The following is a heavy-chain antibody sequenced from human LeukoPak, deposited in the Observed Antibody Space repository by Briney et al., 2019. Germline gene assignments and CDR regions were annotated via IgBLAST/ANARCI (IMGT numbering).Heavy chain of an antibody. Sequence: PSETLSLTCTVSGYSISSGYSWGWIRQPPGKGLEWIGSIYHSGSTYYNPSLKSRVTISVDTSKNQFSLKLSSVTAADTAVYYCAREPVLTLDQLFDYWGQGTLVTVSS. CDR2: IYHSGST. J-gene: IGHJ4*02. D-gene: IGHD1-1*01. CDR1: GYSISSGYS. V-gene: IGHV4-38-2*02. CDR3: AREPVLTLDQLFDY.